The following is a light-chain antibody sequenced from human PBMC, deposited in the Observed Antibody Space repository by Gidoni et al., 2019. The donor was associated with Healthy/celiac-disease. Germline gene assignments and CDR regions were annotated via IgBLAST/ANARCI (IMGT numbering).Light chain of an antibody. Sequence: QSALTQPASVSGSPGQSITISCTGTSSEVGGYNYGSWYQQHHGTAPKLMIYEVSNRPSGFSNRVSVSMSGHTASLTISGLPAEDAADYYCSSYTSSSTPRVFGGGTTLTVL. CDR3: SSYTSSSTPRV. V-gene: IGLV2-14*01. CDR1: SSEVGGYNY. CDR2: EVS. J-gene: IGLJ2*01.